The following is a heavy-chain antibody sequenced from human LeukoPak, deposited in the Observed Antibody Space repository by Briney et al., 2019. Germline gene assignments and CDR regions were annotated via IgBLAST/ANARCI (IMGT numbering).Heavy chain of an antibody. CDR1: GGSISSYY. Sequence: SETLSLTCTVSGGSISSYYWGWIRQPPGKGLEWIGYIYYSGSTNYNPSLKSRVTISVDTSQSQFSLKLSSVTAADTAVYYCARHGTPGTNLNWFDPWGQGTLVTVSS. D-gene: IGHD1-1*01. CDR3: ARHGTPGTNLNWFDP. V-gene: IGHV4-59*01. CDR2: IYYSGST. J-gene: IGHJ5*02.